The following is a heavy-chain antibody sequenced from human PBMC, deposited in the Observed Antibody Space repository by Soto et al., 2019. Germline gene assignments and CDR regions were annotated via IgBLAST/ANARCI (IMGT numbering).Heavy chain of an antibody. CDR2: IYSKEGKI. J-gene: IGHJ4*02. D-gene: IGHD4-17*01. CDR3: ARDIDYDIDY. V-gene: IGHV1-18*01. CDR1: GYMFNNYG. Sequence: QVQLVQSGAEVQKPGASVKVSCKASGYMFNNYGISWVRQAPGQGLEWMGWIYSKEGKINFAQKLQGRVTMTTGTSTSTAYIELRSLRFDDSAVYFCARDIDYDIDYWGQGTLVTVSS.